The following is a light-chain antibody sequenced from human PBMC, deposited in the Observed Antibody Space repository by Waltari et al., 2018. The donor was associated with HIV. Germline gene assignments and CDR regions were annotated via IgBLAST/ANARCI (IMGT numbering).Light chain of an antibody. V-gene: IGLV2-23*02. CDR2: EVT. Sequence: QSALTQPASVSGSPGQSITISCTGTSSNVGSDDLVSWYQQHPGEAPKLIIYEVTKRPSGVSNRFSRSKSGNTASLTISGLQAEDEADYYCCSCPRSGIRYVFGTGTKVTVL. CDR3: CSCPRSGIRYV. CDR1: SSNVGSDDL. J-gene: IGLJ1*01.